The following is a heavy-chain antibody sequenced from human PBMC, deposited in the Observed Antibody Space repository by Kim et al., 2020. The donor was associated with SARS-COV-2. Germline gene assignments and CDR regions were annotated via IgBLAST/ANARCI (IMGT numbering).Heavy chain of an antibody. D-gene: IGHD3-22*01. J-gene: IGHJ4*02. CDR2: IKSKTDGGTT. V-gene: IGHV3-15*05. Sequence: GGSLRLSCAASGFTFINAWMSWVRQAPGKGLEWVGRIKSKTDGGTTDYAAPIKGWFTISRDDSKNTVYLQTNSLRTEDTALYYCTTEAYSSGYYRGAVYWGQGTLVTVSS. CDR1: GFTFINAW. CDR3: TTEAYSSGYYRGAVY.